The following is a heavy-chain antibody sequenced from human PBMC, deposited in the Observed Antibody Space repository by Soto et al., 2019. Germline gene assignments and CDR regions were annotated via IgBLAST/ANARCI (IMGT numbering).Heavy chain of an antibody. CDR1: GFTFSSYG. J-gene: IGHJ6*03. CDR2: ISYDGSNK. Sequence: QVQLVESGGGVVQPGRSLRLSCAASGFTFSSYGMHWVRQAPGKGLEWVAVISYDGSNKYYADSVKGRFTISRDNSKNPLYLQMNSLRAEDTAVYYCAKVVIAVAAQPDYYYYMDVWGKGTTVTVSS. CDR3: AKVVIAVAAQPDYYYYMDV. D-gene: IGHD6-19*01. V-gene: IGHV3-30*18.